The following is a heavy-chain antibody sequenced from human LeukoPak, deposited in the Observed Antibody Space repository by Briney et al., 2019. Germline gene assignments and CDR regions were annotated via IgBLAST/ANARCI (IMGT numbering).Heavy chain of an antibody. J-gene: IGHJ4*02. D-gene: IGHD2-8*01. Sequence: GGSLRLSCAASGFTISSYGMCWVRQAPGKGLEWVSTSSGSGSSTYYADSVKGRFTISRDNSKNTVYLQMNSLRAEDTAVYYCAKDPSCINDVCHGDFDYWGQGTLVTVSS. CDR2: SSGSGSST. CDR1: GFTISSYG. CDR3: AKDPSCINDVCHGDFDY. V-gene: IGHV3-23*01.